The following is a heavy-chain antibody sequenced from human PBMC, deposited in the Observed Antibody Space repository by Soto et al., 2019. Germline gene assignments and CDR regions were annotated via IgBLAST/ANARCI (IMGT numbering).Heavy chain of an antibody. Sequence: EVQLLESGGGLVQPGGSLRLSCAASGFNFSSDVMNWVRQIPGKGLEWVASIFGSGVTTYYADSVKGRFTISRDNTKNTLHLQPTSLRAEDTALYYCAKSQSGSFFAAFDLWGQGSLVTVSS. V-gene: IGHV3-23*01. CDR3: AKSQSGSFFAAFDL. J-gene: IGHJ3*01. CDR2: IFGSGVTT. CDR1: GFNFSSDV. D-gene: IGHD1-26*01.